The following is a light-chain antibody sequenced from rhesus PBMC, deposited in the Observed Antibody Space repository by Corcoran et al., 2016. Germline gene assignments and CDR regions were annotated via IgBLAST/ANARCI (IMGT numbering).Light chain of an antibody. CDR2: ATS. CDR3: LQDFATRT. V-gene: IGKV1-94*01. J-gene: IGKJ1*01. Sequence: IQMTQSPSSLSASVGDRVTVTCRASQGIDKELSWYQQKPGKAPTLLIYATSSLQTGVSSRFSGSGSGTDYTLPISSLPPEDIATYYCLQDFATRTFGQGTKVEIK. CDR1: QGIDKE.